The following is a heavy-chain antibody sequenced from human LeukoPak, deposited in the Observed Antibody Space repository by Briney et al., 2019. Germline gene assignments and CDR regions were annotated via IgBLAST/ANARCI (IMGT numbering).Heavy chain of an antibody. J-gene: IGHJ3*02. V-gene: IGHV3-30*04. CDR1: GFTFSSYS. Sequence: PGGSLRLSCAASGFTFSSYSMHWVRQAPGKGLEWVAVISYDGSNQYSADSVKGRFTISRDNSKNTLYLQMNSLRAEDTAVYYCASRTDTSYPFDIWGQGTMVTVSS. CDR3: ASRTDTSYPFDI. CDR2: ISYDGSNQ. D-gene: IGHD2/OR15-2a*01.